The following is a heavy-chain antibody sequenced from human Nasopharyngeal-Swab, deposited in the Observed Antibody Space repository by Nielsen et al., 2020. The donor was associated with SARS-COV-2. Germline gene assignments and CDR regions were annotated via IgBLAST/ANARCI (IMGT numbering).Heavy chain of an antibody. CDR2: IKSKTDGGTT. V-gene: IGHV3-15*01. Sequence: VRQAPGKGLEWVGRIKSKTDGGTTDHAAPVKGRFTISRDDSKNTLYLQMNSLKTEDTAVYYCTTAITIFGVVIPGGYWGQGTLVTVSS. CDR3: TTAITIFGVVIPGGY. D-gene: IGHD3-3*01. J-gene: IGHJ4*02.